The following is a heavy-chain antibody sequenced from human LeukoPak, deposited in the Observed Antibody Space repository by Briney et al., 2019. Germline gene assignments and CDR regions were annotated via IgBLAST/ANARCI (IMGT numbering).Heavy chain of an antibody. V-gene: IGHV4-59*01. CDR1: GGSISSYY. J-gene: IGHJ4*02. CDR2: IYYSGST. D-gene: IGHD5-24*01. CDR3: ARDGDGYNSNFDY. Sequence: PSETLSLTCTVSGGSISSYYWSWLRQPPGKGLEWIGYIYYSGSTNYNPSLKSRVTISVDTSKNQFSLKLSSVTAADTAVYYCARDGDGYNSNFDYWGQGTLVTVSS.